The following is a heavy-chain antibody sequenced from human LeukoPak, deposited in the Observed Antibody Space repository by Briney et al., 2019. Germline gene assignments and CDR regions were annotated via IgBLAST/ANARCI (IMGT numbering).Heavy chain of an antibody. CDR3: AREWQYQFDY. CDR2: IYYSGST. D-gene: IGHD4-11*01. Sequence: PSETLSLTCTVSGGSISSYYWSWIRQPPGKGLEWIGYIYYSGSTNYNPSLKSRVTMSVDTSKNQFSLKVTSVTAADTAVYYCAREWQYQFDYWGQGSLVTVSS. CDR1: GGSISSYY. J-gene: IGHJ4*02. V-gene: IGHV4-59*12.